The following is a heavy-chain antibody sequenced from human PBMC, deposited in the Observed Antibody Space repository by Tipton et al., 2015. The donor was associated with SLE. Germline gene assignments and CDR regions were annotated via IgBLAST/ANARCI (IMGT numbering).Heavy chain of an antibody. CDR3: AREKGGDKSLRGCFDY. V-gene: IGHV4-31*03. J-gene: IGHJ4*02. CDR2: IYYSGST. CDR1: GASVGSSAFY. D-gene: IGHD2-21*01. Sequence: TLSLTCTVSGASVGSSAFYWSWIRQHPGKGLEWIGYIYYSGSTYYNPFLKSRFTISLDTSKNQFSLKLTSVTAADTAVYYCAREKGGDKSLRGCFDYWGRASLVTVSS.